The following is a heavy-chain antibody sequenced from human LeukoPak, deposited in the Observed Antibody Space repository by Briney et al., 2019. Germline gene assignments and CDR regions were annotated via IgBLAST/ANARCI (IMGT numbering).Heavy chain of an antibody. CDR3: ARGYCSSTSCYPIDY. Sequence: ASVKVSCKASGYTFTGYYMHWVRQAPGQGLEWMGWINPNSGGTNYAQKFQGRVTMTRDTSISIAYMELSRLRSDDTAVYYCARGYCSSTSCYPIDYWGQGTLVTVSS. CDR1: GYTFTGYY. D-gene: IGHD2-2*01. J-gene: IGHJ4*02. V-gene: IGHV1-2*02. CDR2: INPNSGGT.